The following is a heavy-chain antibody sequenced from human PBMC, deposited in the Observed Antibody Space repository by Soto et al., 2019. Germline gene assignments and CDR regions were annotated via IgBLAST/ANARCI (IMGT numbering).Heavy chain of an antibody. D-gene: IGHD3-22*01. CDR2: VWFDGRIK. Sequence: QVPLVESGGGVVQPGRSLRLSCVASGFSLSSYGLHWVRQAPGKGLEWVAVVWFDGRIKYYADSVKGRFTIPRDNSKNALYLQMNSLRDEGTAVYYCATSYHSSRHGGYWGQGNLVPVSS. CDR3: ATSYHSSRHGGY. J-gene: IGHJ4*01. CDR1: GFSLSSYG. V-gene: IGHV3-33*01.